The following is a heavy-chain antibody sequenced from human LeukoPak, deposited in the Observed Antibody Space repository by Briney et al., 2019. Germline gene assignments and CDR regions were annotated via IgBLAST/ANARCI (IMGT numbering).Heavy chain of an antibody. D-gene: IGHD3-22*01. CDR1: GFTFSSYG. J-gene: IGHJ4*02. Sequence: GGSLRLSCAASGFTFSSYGMQWVRQAPGKGLEWVAIIYYDGSDKYYADSVKGRFTISRDNSKDTLYLQMNSLRAEDTAVYYCARQIAYYYYSSGYYTTDYWGQGTLVTVSS. CDR3: ARQIAYYYYSSGYYTTDY. CDR2: IYYDGSDK. V-gene: IGHV3-33*01.